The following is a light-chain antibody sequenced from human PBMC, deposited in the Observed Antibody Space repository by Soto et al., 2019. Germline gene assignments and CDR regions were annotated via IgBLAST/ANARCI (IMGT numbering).Light chain of an antibody. J-gene: IGKJ4*02. CDR3: QQYHTYGLT. CDR2: DAS. CDR1: QSVANS. V-gene: IGKV1-5*01. Sequence: DIQMTQSPSTLSASVGDRVSITCRASQSVANSLAWYQQRPGKAPRLLIFDASTLKSGVPSRFSGSGSDTEFTFTISSLQPDDSATYYCQQYHTYGLTFGGGTKVDIK.